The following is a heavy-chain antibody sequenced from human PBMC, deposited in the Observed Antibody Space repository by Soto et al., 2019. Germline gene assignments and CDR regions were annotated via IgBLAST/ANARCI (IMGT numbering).Heavy chain of an antibody. J-gene: IGHJ5*02. Sequence: ASVKVSCKASGYTFTSYDINWVRQATGQGLEWMGWMNPNSGNTGYAQKFQGRVTITRNTSISTAYMELSSLRSEDTAVYYCARDRACSSTSCYYNRFDPWGQGTLVTV. CDR2: MNPNSGNT. CDR1: GYTFTSYD. V-gene: IGHV1-8*01. D-gene: IGHD2-2*01. CDR3: ARDRACSSTSCYYNRFDP.